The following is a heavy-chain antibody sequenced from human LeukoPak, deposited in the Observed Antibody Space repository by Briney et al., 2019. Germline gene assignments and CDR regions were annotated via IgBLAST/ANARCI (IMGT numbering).Heavy chain of an antibody. J-gene: IGHJ3*02. CDR3: ARDGTPYYYDSSGSDAFDI. CDR1: GGTFSSYA. Sequence: AASVKVSCKASGGTFSSYAISWVRQAPGQGLEWMGRIIPILGIANYAQKFQGRVTITADKSTSTAYMELSSLRSEDTAVYYCARDGTPYYYDSSGSDAFDIWGQGQWSPSLQ. D-gene: IGHD3-22*01. CDR2: IIPILGIA. V-gene: IGHV1-69*04.